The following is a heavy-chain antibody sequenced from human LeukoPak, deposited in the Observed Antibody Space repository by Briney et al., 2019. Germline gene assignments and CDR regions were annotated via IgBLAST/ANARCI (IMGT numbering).Heavy chain of an antibody. D-gene: IGHD3-10*01. J-gene: IGHJ4*02. Sequence: XTXXXXGGSISSXSYYWRWIRQPAGKGLEWIGRIYTSGSTNYNPSLRSQFTISVDTSKNQFSLKLSSVTAADTAVYYCARGRLLWFGELLYPYEFDYWGQGTLVTVSS. V-gene: IGHV4-61*02. CDR2: IYTSGST. CDR3: ARGRLLWFGELLYPYEFDY. CDR1: GGSISSXSYY.